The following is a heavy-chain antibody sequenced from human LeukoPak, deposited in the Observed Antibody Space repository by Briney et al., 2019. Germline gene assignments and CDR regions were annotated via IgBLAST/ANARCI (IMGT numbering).Heavy chain of an antibody. V-gene: IGHV1-18*01. CDR3: ARNYCSSTSCTVDYYYGMDV. CDR2: ISAYNGNT. D-gene: IGHD2-2*01. CDR1: GYTFTSYG. J-gene: IGHJ6*02. Sequence: ASVKVSCKASGYTFTSYGMSWVRQAPGQGLEWMGWISAYNGNTNYAQKLQGRVTMTTDTSTSTAYMELRSLRSDDTAVYYCARNYCSSTSCTVDYYYGMDVWGQGTTVTVSS.